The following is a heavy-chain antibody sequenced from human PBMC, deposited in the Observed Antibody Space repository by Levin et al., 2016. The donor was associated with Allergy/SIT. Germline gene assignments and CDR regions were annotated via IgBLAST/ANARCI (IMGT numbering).Heavy chain of an antibody. V-gene: IGHV4-34*01. Sequence: SETLSLTCAVYGGSFSGYYWSWIRQPPGKGLEWIGEINHSGSTNYNPSLKSRVTISVDTSKNQFSLKLSSVTAADTAVYYCARGSGQIRWFDPWGQGTLVTVSS. D-gene: IGHD3-10*01. CDR2: INHSGST. CDR1: GGSFSGYY. J-gene: IGHJ5*02. CDR3: ARGSGQIRWFDP.